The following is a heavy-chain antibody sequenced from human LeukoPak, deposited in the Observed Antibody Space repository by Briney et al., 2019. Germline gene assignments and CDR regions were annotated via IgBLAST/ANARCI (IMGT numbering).Heavy chain of an antibody. CDR2: VSYDGGEK. Sequence: GGSLRLSCAVSGFPFSNYAMHWVRQAAGKGLEWVAVVSYDGGEKYYADSVKGRFTISRDNSKNTLYLQMNSLKIEDTAVYYCARDLMHDSSGYFGEFIQHWGQGTLVTVSS. CDR1: GFPFSNYA. CDR3: ARDLMHDSSGYFGEFIQH. V-gene: IGHV3-30-3*01. J-gene: IGHJ1*01. D-gene: IGHD3-22*01.